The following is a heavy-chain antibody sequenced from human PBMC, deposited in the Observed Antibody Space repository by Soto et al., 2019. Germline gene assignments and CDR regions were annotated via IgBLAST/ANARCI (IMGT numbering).Heavy chain of an antibody. CDR2: IKSKTDGGTT. D-gene: IGHD3-16*02. CDR3: TYYDYIWGSYRLRTRADY. CDR1: GFTFSNAW. Sequence: EVQLVESGGGLVKPGGSLRLSCAASGFTFSNAWMSWVRQAPGKGLEWVGRIKSKTDGGTTDYAAPVKGRFTISRDDSKNTLYLQMNSLKTEDTAVYYCTYYDYIWGSYRLRTRADYWGQGTLVTVSS. V-gene: IGHV3-15*01. J-gene: IGHJ4*02.